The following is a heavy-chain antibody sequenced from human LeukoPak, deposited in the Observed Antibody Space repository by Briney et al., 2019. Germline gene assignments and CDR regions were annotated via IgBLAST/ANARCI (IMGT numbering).Heavy chain of an antibody. V-gene: IGHV3-30*03. D-gene: IGHD6-13*01. CDR3: AREGPRGVAAAYYFDY. CDR1: GFTFSHYG. Sequence: GGSLRLSCAASGFTFSHYGLHWVRQAPGKGLEWVALISYDGSNKNYADSVRGRFTISRDNSENTLYLQMNSLRTEDTAVYYCAREGPRGVAAAYYFDYWGQGTLVTVSS. J-gene: IGHJ4*02. CDR2: ISYDGSNK.